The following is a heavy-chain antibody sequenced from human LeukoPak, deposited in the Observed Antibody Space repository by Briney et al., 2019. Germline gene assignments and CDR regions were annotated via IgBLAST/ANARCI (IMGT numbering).Heavy chain of an antibody. Sequence: ASVKVSCKASGYTFTSYYMHWVRQAPGRGLEWMGIINPSGGSTSYAQKFQGRVTMTRDTSTSTVYMELSSLRSEDTAVYYCAVDCSGGSCYPYWGQGTLVTVSS. CDR1: GYTFTSYY. CDR3: AVDCSGGSCYPY. CDR2: INPSGGST. V-gene: IGHV1-46*01. J-gene: IGHJ4*02. D-gene: IGHD2-15*01.